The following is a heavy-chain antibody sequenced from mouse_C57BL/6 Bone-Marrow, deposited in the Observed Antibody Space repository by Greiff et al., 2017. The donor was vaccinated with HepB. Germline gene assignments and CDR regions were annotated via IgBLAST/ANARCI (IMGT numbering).Heavy chain of an antibody. CDR1: GYSITSGYY. D-gene: IGHD2-1*01. CDR3: ARDGNFWYFDV. CDR2: ISYDGSN. Sequence: EVHLVESGPGLVKPSQSLSLTCSVTGYSITSGYYWNWIRQFPGNKLEWMGYISYDGSNNYNPSLKNRISITRDTSKNQFFLKLNSVTTEDTATYYCARDGNFWYFDVWGTGTTVTVSS. V-gene: IGHV3-6*01. J-gene: IGHJ1*03.